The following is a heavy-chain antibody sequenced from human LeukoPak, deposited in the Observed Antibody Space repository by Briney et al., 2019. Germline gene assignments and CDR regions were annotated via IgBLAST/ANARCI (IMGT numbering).Heavy chain of an antibody. D-gene: IGHD3-3*01. J-gene: IGHJ5*02. CDR3: ARGLRFLEWLRQGNWFDP. CDR1: GYTFTSYD. V-gene: IGHV1-8*01. CDR2: MNPNSDNT. Sequence: ASVKVSCKASGYTFTSYDINWVRQATGQGLEWMGWMNPNSDNTGYAQKFQGRVTMTRNTSISTAYMELSSLRSEDTAVYYCARGLRFLEWLRQGNWFDPWGQGTLVTVSS.